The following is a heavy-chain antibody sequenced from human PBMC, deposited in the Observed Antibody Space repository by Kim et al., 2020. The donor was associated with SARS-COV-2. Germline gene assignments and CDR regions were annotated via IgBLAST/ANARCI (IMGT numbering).Heavy chain of an antibody. Sequence: GGSLRLSCAASGFTFSNYAMSWVRQAPGKGLEWVSAISGSGGGTYYADSVKGRFAISRDNSKNTLYLQMNGLRAEDTAVFYCAREYRSAWYPFDYWGQGTLVTVSS. CDR2: ISGSGGGT. D-gene: IGHD6-19*01. CDR3: AREYRSAWYPFDY. V-gene: IGHV3-23*01. J-gene: IGHJ4*02. CDR1: GFTFSNYA.